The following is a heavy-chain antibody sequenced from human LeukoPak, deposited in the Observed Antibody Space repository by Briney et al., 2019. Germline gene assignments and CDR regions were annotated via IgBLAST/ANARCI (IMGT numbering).Heavy chain of an antibody. J-gene: IGHJ5*02. D-gene: IGHD3-22*01. V-gene: IGHV3-30*02. CDR2: IRYDGNNK. Sequence: GGSLRLSCAASGFSFSSFGLHWVRQAPGKGLEWVAFIRYDGNNKYFADSVKGRFTISRDNSKNTVYLQMNSLRPEDTAVYHCAKDTGDYYDTSGNYHAGWFDPWGQGTLVTVPS. CDR1: GFSFSSFG. CDR3: AKDTGDYYDTSGNYHAGWFDP.